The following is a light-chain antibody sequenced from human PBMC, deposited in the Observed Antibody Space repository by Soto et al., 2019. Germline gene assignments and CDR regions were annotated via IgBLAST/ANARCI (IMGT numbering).Light chain of an antibody. CDR1: QSVRSTY. CDR2: AAS. V-gene: IGKV3-20*01. J-gene: IGKJ1*01. CDR3: QQYGSSTGWT. Sequence: EIVMTQSPVTLSVSPGERATLSCRASQSVRSTYLAWYQQKPGQAPRLLIYAASNRATGIPDRFSGSGSGTDFTLTISRLEPEDFAVYYCQQYGSSTGWTFGQGTKVDIK.